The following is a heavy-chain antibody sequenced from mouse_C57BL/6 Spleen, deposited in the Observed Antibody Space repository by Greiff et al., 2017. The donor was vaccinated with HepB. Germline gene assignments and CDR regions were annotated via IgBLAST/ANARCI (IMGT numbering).Heavy chain of an antibody. CDR3: ARREGDSPDY. CDR1: GYAFSSSW. CDR2: IYPGDGDT. D-gene: IGHD3-3*01. Sequence: QVQLKESGPELVKPGASVKISCKASGYAFSSSWMNWVKQRPGKGLEWIGRIYPGDGDTNYNGKFKGKATLTADKSSSTAYMQLSSLTSEDSAVYFCARREGDSPDYWGQGTTLTVSS. V-gene: IGHV1-82*01. J-gene: IGHJ2*01.